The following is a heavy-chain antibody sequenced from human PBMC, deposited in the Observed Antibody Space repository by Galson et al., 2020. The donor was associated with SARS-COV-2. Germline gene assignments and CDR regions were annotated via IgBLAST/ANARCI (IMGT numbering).Heavy chain of an antibody. J-gene: IGHJ6*02. CDR3: ARDPEGKYCSSTSCSGLMDV. CDR1: GFTFSSYS. D-gene: IGHD2-2*01. CDR2: ISSSSSYI. Sequence: GESLKISCAASGFTFSSYSMNWVRQAPGKGLEWVSSISSSSSYIYYADSVKGRFTISRDNAKNSLYLQMNSLRAEDTAVYYCARDPEGKYCSSTSCSGLMDVWGQGTTVTVSS. V-gene: IGHV3-21*01.